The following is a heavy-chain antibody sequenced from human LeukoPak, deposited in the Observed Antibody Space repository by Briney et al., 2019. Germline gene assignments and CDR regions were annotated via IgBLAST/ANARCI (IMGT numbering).Heavy chain of an antibody. D-gene: IGHD3-3*01. CDR3: ARRWVGYDFWSGAEFDY. J-gene: IGHJ4*02. V-gene: IGHV1-18*01. CDR2: ISAYNGNT. CDR1: GYTFTSYG. Sequence: GASVKVSCKASGYTFTSYGISWVRQAPGQGLEWMGWISAYNGNTNYAQKFQGRVTMTTDTSTSTAYMELRSLRSDDTAVYYCARRWVGYDFWSGAEFDYWGQGTLVTVSS.